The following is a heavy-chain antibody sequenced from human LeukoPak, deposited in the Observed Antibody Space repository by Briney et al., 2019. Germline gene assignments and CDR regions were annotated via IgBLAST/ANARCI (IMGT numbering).Heavy chain of an antibody. V-gene: IGHV3-23*01. J-gene: IGHJ4*02. CDR2: ISGSGGGT. Sequence: PGGSLRLSCAASGFSFSTYAMNWVRQAPGKGLEWVSGISGSGGGTYYADTVKGRFTISRDNSKNTVYLQMNSLRADDTAVYYCAKDGGPNWLRAPDYWGQGTLVTVSS. CDR1: GFSFSTYA. CDR3: AKDGGPNWLRAPDY. D-gene: IGHD5-12*01.